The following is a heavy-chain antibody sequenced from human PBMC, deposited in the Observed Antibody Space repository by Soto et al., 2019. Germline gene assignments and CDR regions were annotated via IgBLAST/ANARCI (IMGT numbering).Heavy chain of an antibody. CDR3: AHRQAGRNSGWNEGYRDY. V-gene: IGHV2-5*02. CDR1: AFSLRTSGEG. D-gene: IGHD6-19*01. Sequence: QITLKESGPALVIPTQTLTLTCTFSAFSLRTSGEGVGWIRQPPGQALEWLAFIYWDDDKRYNPSLKSRLTVTKDTSRNQVVLTMTNVDPVDTATYYCAHRQAGRNSGWNEGYRDYWGQGTLVTVSS. J-gene: IGHJ4*02. CDR2: IYWDDDK.